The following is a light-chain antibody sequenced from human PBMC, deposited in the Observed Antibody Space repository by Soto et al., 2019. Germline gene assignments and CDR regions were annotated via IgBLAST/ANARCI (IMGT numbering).Light chain of an antibody. J-gene: IGLJ2*01. V-gene: IGLV7-46*01. Sequence: QAVVTQEPSLTVSPGVTVTLTGDSSTGPVTSGHWPYWLQQKPGQAPRTLIYDTSKKHSWTPARFSGSLLGGKAALTLSGAQPEDEADYYCFLSYSGARPVVFGGGTQLTVL. CDR2: DTS. CDR1: TGPVTSGHW. CDR3: FLSYSGARPVV.